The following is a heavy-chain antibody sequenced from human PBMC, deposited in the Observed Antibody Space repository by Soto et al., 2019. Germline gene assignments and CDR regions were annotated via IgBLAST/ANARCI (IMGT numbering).Heavy chain of an antibody. V-gene: IGHV3-48*01. D-gene: IGHD3-22*01. CDR1: GFTFSSSS. CDR2: ISAITSRT. CDR3: ARDLGPYDTSGYFDY. Sequence: VQLMDSGGGLVQPGGSLRLSCTASGFTFSSSSMNWVRHTPGKGLEWISYISAITSRTYYADSVKGRFTISRDNAKNSVFLEMNNLRVEDTAVYYCARDLGPYDTSGYFDYWGQGTVVTVSS. J-gene: IGHJ4*02.